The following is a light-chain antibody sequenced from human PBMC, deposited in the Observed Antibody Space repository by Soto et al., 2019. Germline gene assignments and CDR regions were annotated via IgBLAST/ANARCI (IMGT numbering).Light chain of an antibody. CDR3: QYYGSSVT. CDR2: GTS. J-gene: IGKJ4*01. CDR1: QSISNDH. Sequence: EIVVTQSPGTLSLSPGERATLSCRASQSISNDHLAWYQQKPGQAPRLLIYGTSNRATGGIADRFSGSGSGTDFTLTISRLEPEDFAVYYCQYYGSSVTFAGGTKVETK. V-gene: IGKV3-20*01.